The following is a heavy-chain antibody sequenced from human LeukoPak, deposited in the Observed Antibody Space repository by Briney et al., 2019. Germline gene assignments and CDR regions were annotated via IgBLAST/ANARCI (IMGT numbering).Heavy chain of an antibody. V-gene: IGHV4-4*07. CDR2: IYTSGST. D-gene: IGHD3-22*01. J-gene: IGHJ6*03. Sequence: SETLSLTCTVSGGSISSYYWSWIRQPAGKGLEWIGRIYTSGSTNYNPSLKSRVTMSVDTSKNQFSLKLSSVTAADTAVYYCASVGGGDSSGYYHNYYYYMDVWGKGTTVTVSS. CDR1: GGSISSYY. CDR3: ASVGGGDSSGYYHNYYYYMDV.